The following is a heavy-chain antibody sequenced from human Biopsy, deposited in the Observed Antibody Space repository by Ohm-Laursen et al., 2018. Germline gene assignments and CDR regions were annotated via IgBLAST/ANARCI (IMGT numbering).Heavy chain of an antibody. CDR2: IYYSGST. D-gene: IGHD2/OR15-2a*01. J-gene: IGHJ6*02. CDR3: ARATNSTGWPYYYFYGMDV. Sequence: SETLSLTCTVSGGSISSDYWSWIRQTPGKGLEWFGYIYYSGSTNYNPSLKSRVTISVDTSKNQFSLRLNSVTAADTAVYYCARATNSTGWPYYYFYGMDVWGQGTTVTVSS. V-gene: IGHV4-59*01. CDR1: GGSISSDY.